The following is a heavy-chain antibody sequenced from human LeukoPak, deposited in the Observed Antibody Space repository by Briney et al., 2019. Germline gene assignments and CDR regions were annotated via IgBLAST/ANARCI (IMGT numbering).Heavy chain of an antibody. D-gene: IGHD6-19*01. Sequence: ASVKVSCKASGYTFTGYYMHWVRQAPGQGLEWMEWINPNSGGTNYAQKFQGRVTMTRDTSISTAYMELSRLRSDDTAVYYCARDSSGWWGSYNYFDYWGQGTLVTVSS. J-gene: IGHJ4*02. CDR1: GYTFTGYY. CDR3: ARDSSGWWGSYNYFDY. CDR2: INPNSGGT. V-gene: IGHV1-2*02.